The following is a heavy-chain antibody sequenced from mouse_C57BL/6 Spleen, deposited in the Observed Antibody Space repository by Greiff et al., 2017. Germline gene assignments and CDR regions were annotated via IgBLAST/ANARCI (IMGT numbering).Heavy chain of an antibody. J-gene: IGHJ1*03. D-gene: IGHD3-3*01. V-gene: IGHV5-16*01. CDR3: ARDQLTYWYFDV. CDR2: INYDGSST. CDR1: GFTFSDYY. Sequence: EVQVVESEGGLVQPGSSMKLSCTASGFTFSDYYMAWVRQVPEKGLEWVANINYDGSSTYYLDSLKSRFIISRDNAKNILYLQMSSLKSEDTATYYCARDQLTYWYFDVWGTGTTVTVSS.